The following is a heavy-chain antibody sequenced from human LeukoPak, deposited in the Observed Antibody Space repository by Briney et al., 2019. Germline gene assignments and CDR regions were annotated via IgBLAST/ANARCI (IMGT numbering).Heavy chain of an antibody. J-gene: IGHJ6*03. V-gene: IGHV1-46*01. CDR1: GYTFTGYY. CDR3: ARGPNVLLWFGESTYYYYMDV. CDR2: INPSGGST. Sequence: ASVKVSCKASGYTFTGYYMHWVRQAPGQELEWMGIINPSGGSTSYAQKFQGRVTMTRDMSTSTVYMELSSLRSEDTAVYYCARGPNVLLWFGESTYYYYMDVWGKGTTVTVSS. D-gene: IGHD3-10*01.